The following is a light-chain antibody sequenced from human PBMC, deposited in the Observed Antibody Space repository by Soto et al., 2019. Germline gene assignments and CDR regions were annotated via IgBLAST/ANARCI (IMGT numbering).Light chain of an antibody. J-gene: IGLJ1*01. CDR1: SSDVGEENY. CDR2: EVT. V-gene: IGLV2-14*01. Sequence: QSALTQPPSASGSPGQSVTITCSGTSSDVGEENYVSWYQQHPGKVPKLILYEVTIRPSGVSNRFSGSKSGNTASLTISGLQAEDEADYYCSSYTTSTPYVFGSGTKVTVL. CDR3: SSYTTSTPYV.